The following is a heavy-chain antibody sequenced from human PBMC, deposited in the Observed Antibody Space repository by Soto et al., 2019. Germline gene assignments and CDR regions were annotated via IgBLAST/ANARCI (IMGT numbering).Heavy chain of an antibody. V-gene: IGHV1-18*01. CDR2: ISAYNGNT. Sequence: QVQLVQSGAEVKKPGASVKVSCKASGYTFTIYGITWVRQAPGQGLEWMGWISAYNGNTNYAQKRQGRVTLTTDTSTSTAYMALRSLRSDDTAVYYCARGLGQQLPKGGGMDVWGQGTTVTVSS. CDR1: GYTFTIYG. D-gene: IGHD6-13*01. J-gene: IGHJ6*02. CDR3: ARGLGQQLPKGGGMDV.